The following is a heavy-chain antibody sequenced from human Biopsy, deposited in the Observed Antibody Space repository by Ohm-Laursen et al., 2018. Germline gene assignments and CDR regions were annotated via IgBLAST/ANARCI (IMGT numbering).Heavy chain of an antibody. CDR1: VGSFSGYY. CDR3: ARGMRYCTNAVCYKSGSGSYYRYYYGMDV. V-gene: IGHV4-34*01. CDR2: IKHSGST. J-gene: IGHJ6*02. D-gene: IGHD2-8*01. Sequence: ETLSLTCVVYVGSFSGYYWSWIRQPPGKGLEWIGEIKHSGSTNYNPSLKSRVTISVDTSKNQFSLKLSSVTAADTAVYYCARGMRYCTNAVCYKSGSGSYYRYYYGMDVWGQGTTVTVSS.